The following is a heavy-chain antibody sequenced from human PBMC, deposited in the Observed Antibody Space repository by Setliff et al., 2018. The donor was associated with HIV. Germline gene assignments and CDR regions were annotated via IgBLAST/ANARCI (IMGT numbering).Heavy chain of an antibody. Sequence: PSETLSLTCAVYGGSFSGYYWSWIRQPPGKGLEWIGYIYYSGSTNYNPSLKSRVTISVDTSKNQFSLKLSSVTAADTALYYCAQLGMVDDFDYWGQGTLVTVSS. D-gene: IGHD1-1*01. CDR1: GGSFSGYY. CDR2: IYYSGST. CDR3: AQLGMVDDFDY. J-gene: IGHJ4*02. V-gene: IGHV4-59*01.